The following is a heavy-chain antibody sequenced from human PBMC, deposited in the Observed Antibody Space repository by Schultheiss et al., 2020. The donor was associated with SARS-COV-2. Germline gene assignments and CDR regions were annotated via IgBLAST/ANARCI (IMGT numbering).Heavy chain of an antibody. Sequence: GGSLRLSCAASGFTFSSYAMHWVRQAPGKGLEWVAVISYDGSNKYYADSVKGRFTISRDNAKNSLYLQMNSLRAEDTAVYYCAVTSMYYYYGMDVWGQGTTVTVSS. D-gene: IGHD1-14*01. CDR1: GFTFSSYA. CDR2: ISYDGSNK. CDR3: AVTSMYYYYGMDV. V-gene: IGHV3-30-3*01. J-gene: IGHJ6*02.